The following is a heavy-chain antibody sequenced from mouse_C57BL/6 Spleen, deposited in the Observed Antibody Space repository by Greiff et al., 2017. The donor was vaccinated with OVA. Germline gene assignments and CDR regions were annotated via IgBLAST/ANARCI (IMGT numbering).Heavy chain of an antibody. V-gene: IGHV1-26*01. CDR1: GYTFTDYY. CDR2: INPNNGGT. D-gene: IGHD1-1*01. J-gene: IGHJ1*03. CDR3: ARGLYGSSHWYFDV. Sequence: EVQLQQSGPELVKPGASVKISCKASGYTFTDYYMNWVKQSHGKSLEWIGDINPNNGGTSYNQKFKGKATLTVDKSSSTAYMELRSLTSEDSAVYYWARGLYGSSHWYFDVWGTGTTVTVSS.